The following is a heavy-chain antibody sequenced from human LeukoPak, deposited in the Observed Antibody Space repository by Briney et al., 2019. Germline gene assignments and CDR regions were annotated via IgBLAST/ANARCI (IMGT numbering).Heavy chain of an antibody. CDR2: MKQDGSEK. J-gene: IGHJ3*01. CDR3: ARGPGRSNAFDF. CDR1: GFTFSSYW. D-gene: IGHD3-10*01. V-gene: IGHV3-7*01. Sequence: PGGSLRLSCAASGFTFSSYWMSWVRQTPGKGLGWVANMKQDGSEKYYVDSVKGRFTISRDNGKNSLYLQMNSLRAEDTAVYYCARGPGRSNAFDFWGQGTMVTVSS.